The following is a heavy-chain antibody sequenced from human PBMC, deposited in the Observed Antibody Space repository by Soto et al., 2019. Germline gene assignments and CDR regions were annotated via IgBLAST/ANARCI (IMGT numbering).Heavy chain of an antibody. V-gene: IGHV4-34*01. CDR1: GGSFSGYY. D-gene: IGHD3-22*01. CDR2: INHSGST. CDR3: ARAPGYSDSSGYYRTYYYYGMDV. Sequence: SETLSLTCAVYGGSFSGYYWSWIRQPPGKGLEWIGEINHSGSTNYNPSLKSRVTISVDTSKNQFSLKLSSVTAADTAVYYCARAPGYSDSSGYYRTYYYYGMDVWGQGTTVTVSS. J-gene: IGHJ6*02.